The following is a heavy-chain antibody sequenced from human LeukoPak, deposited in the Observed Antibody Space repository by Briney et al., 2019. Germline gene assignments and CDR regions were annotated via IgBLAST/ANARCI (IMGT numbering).Heavy chain of an antibody. CDR1: GGTFSSYA. CDR2: ISAYNGNT. CDR3: ARDMIVPRYYFDY. J-gene: IGHJ4*02. D-gene: IGHD3-22*01. V-gene: IGHV1-18*01. Sequence: ASVKVSCKASGGTFSSYAISWVRQAPGQGLEWMGWISAYNGNTNYAQKLQGRVTMTTDTSTSTAYMELKSLRSDDTAVYYCARDMIVPRYYFDYWGQGTLVTVSS.